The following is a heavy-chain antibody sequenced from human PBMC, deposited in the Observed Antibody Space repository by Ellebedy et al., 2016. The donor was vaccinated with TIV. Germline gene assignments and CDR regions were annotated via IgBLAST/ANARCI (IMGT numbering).Heavy chain of an antibody. D-gene: IGHD6-19*01. Sequence: ASVKVSXXASAYTFTDHYVHWVRQAPGQGLEWMGWTNPNGGNTVYGQKFQGRVTMTRDTSLTTAYIEVNSLRADDTAMYFCARATGPEWLGGFDIWGQGTLVTVSA. CDR3: ARATGPEWLGGFDI. CDR1: AYTFTDHY. V-gene: IGHV1-2*02. J-gene: IGHJ4*02. CDR2: TNPNGGNT.